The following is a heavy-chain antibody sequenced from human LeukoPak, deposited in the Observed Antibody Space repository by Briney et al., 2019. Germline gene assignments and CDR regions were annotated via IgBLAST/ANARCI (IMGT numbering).Heavy chain of an antibody. J-gene: IGHJ3*01. CDR3: ARVGGLTEDFDV. CDR2: VDYVGTT. V-gene: IGHV4-59*11. CDR1: HN. D-gene: IGHD4/OR15-4a*01. Sequence: HNWSWIRQPPEKGLEWVGYVDYVGTTNYNPSLKSRVTISVDTSKNQYSLELSSVTPADTAVYYCARVGGLTEDFDVWGQGTMVIVSS.